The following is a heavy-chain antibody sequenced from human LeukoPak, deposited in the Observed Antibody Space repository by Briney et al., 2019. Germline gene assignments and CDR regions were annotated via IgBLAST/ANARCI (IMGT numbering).Heavy chain of an antibody. V-gene: IGHV3-30*02. CDR1: GFTLSNYG. CDR3: AKDNGAYDYYFEC. Sequence: PGGSLRLSCAASGFTLSNYGMHWVRQAPGKGLEWVSFIRNDGSNKYYVDSVKGRFTISRDNSKNTLYLQMNSLRAEDTAVYYCAKDNGAYDYYFECWGQGTLVTVSS. CDR2: IRNDGSNK. D-gene: IGHD4/OR15-4a*01. J-gene: IGHJ4*02.